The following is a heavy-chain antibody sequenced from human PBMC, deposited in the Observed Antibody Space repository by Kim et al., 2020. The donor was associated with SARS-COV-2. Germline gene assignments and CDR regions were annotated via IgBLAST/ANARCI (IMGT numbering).Heavy chain of an antibody. V-gene: IGHV1-18*01. J-gene: IGHJ5*02. CDR3: ARDLKIGLVTILDP. Sequence: AQKLQGRVTMTTDTSTSTAYMELRSLRSDDTAVYYCARDLKIGLVTILDPWGQGTLVTVSS. D-gene: IGHD3-3*01.